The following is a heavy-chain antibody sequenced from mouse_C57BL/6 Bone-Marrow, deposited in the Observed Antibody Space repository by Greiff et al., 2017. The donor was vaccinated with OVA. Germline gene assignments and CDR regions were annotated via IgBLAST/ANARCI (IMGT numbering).Heavy chain of an antibody. Sequence: EVMLVESGGDLVKPGGSLKLSCAASGFTFSSYGMSWVRQTPDKRLEWVATISSGGSYTYYPDSVKGRFTISRDNAKNTLYLQMSSLKSEDTAMYYCARHIGTWGQGTTLTVSS. D-gene: IGHD4-1*01. J-gene: IGHJ2*01. CDR3: ARHIGT. CDR1: GFTFSSYG. V-gene: IGHV5-6*01. CDR2: ISSGGSYT.